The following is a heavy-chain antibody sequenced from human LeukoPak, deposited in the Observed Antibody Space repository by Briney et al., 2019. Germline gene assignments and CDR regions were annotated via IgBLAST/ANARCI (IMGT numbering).Heavy chain of an antibody. Sequence: PGGSLRLSCAVSGFTFSSYWMHWVRQAPGKGLVWISRINSDGSTTTYADSVKGRFTISRDNAKNTLYLQMNSLRAEDTAVYYCARGYSSGLCYFDYWGQGTLVTVSS. D-gene: IGHD6-19*01. CDR2: INSDGSTT. V-gene: IGHV3-74*01. CDR3: ARGYSSGLCYFDY. J-gene: IGHJ4*02. CDR1: GFTFSSYW.